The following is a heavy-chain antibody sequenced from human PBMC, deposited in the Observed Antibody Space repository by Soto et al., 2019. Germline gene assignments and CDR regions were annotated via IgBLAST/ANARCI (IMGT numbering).Heavy chain of an antibody. CDR1: GYTFTNNW. J-gene: IGHJ6*02. CDR3: ARHRSWGSSWYSAGMDV. CDR2: IYPSDSDT. Sequence: PGESLKISCKGSGYTFTNNWITWVRQMPGKGLEYMGIIYPSDSDTIYSPSFQGHVTISADKSITTAYLQWSSLKASDTAMYYCARHRSWGSSWYSAGMDVWGQGTTVTVSS. V-gene: IGHV5-51*01. D-gene: IGHD6-13*01.